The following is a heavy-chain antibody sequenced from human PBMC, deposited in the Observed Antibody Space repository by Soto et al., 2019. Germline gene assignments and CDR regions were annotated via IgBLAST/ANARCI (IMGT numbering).Heavy chain of an antibody. V-gene: IGHV4-4*02. CDR1: GGSISSSNW. J-gene: IGHJ4*02. D-gene: IGHD3-22*01. CDR2: IYHSGST. Sequence: QVQLQESGPGLVKPSGTLSLTCAVSGGSISSSNWWSWVRQPPGKGLEWIGEIYHSGSTNYNPSLKGRVTISVDQSKNQFSLKLSSVTAADTAVYYCARDGGHYDSSGYYIGGLDYWGQGTLVTVSS. CDR3: ARDGGHYDSSGYYIGGLDY.